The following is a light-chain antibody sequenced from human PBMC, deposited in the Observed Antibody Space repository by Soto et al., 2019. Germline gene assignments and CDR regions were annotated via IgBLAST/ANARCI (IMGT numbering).Light chain of an antibody. V-gene: IGLV1-40*01. J-gene: IGLJ1*01. CDR3: QSYDSSLSGYV. Sequence: QLVLTQPPSVSGAPGQRVTISCTGSSSNIGAGYDVHWYQQLPGTAPKLLIYGNSNRPSGVPDRFSGSKSGTSASLAITGLQAEGEADYYCQSYDSSLSGYVFGTGTKVTVL. CDR2: GNS. CDR1: SSNIGAGYD.